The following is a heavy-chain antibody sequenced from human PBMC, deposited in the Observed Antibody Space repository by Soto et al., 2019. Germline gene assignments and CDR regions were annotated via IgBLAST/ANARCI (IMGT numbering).Heavy chain of an antibody. CDR3: ASVTKGAAGTGYYYYYGMDV. D-gene: IGHD6-13*01. CDR2: IYYSGST. Sequence: SETLSLTCTVSGGSISSSSYYWGWIRQPPGKGLEWIGSIYYSGSTYYNPSLKSRVTISVDTSKNQFSLKLSSVTAADTAVYYCASVTKGAAGTGYYYYYGMDVWGQGTTVTVSS. V-gene: IGHV4-39*01. CDR1: GGSISSSSYY. J-gene: IGHJ6*02.